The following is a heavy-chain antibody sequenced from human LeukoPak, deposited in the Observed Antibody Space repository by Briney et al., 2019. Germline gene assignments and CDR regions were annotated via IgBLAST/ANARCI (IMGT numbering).Heavy chain of an antibody. CDR3: ARGRRDYGDYPY. J-gene: IGHJ4*02. CDR2: IYSGGDT. D-gene: IGHD4-17*01. V-gene: IGHV3-53*01. CDR1: GFIVSGNY. Sequence: AESLRLSCAASGFIVSGNYLSWVRQAPGKGLEWVSVIYSGGDTYSADSVKGRFTTSRDNSKNTVYLQMNSLRVEDTAVYYCARGRRDYGDYPYWGQGTLVTVSS.